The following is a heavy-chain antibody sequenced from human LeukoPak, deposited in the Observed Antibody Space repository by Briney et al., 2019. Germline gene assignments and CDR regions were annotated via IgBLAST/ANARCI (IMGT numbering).Heavy chain of an antibody. J-gene: IGHJ4*02. CDR3: ARDTAPLLLGY. V-gene: IGHV1-18*01. CDR1: GYTFTSYG. CDR2: ISAYNGNT. Sequence: ASVKVSCKASGYTFTSYGISWVRQAPGQGLEWMGWISAYNGNTNYAQKLQGRVTITTDTSTSTAYMELSRLRSDDTAVYYCARDTAPLLLGYWGQGTLVTVSS. D-gene: IGHD2-15*01.